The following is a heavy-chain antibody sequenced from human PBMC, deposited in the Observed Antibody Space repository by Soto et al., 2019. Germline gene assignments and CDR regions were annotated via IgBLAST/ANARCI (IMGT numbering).Heavy chain of an antibody. J-gene: IGHJ4*02. Sequence: GASVKVSCKASGYTFTSYAMHWVRQAPGQRLEWMGWINAGNGNTKYSQKFQGRVTITRDTSASTAYMELSSLRSEDTAVYYCARDSNSEYREDDDYWGQGTLVTVSS. CDR2: INAGNGNT. CDR3: ARDSNSEYREDDDY. V-gene: IGHV1-3*01. CDR1: GYTFTSYA. D-gene: IGHD2-2*01.